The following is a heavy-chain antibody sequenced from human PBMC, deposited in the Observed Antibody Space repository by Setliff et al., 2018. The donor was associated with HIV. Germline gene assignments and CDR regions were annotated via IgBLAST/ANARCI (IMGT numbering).Heavy chain of an antibody. CDR3: ARLSGGMVPNY. Sequence: SETLSLTCTVSGGSISSSSYYWGWVRQPPGKGLEWIGSIYYSGSTYYNPSLKSRVTIFVDTSKNQFSLKVRSVTAADTAVYYCARLSGGMVPNYWGQGTLVTVS. J-gene: IGHJ4*02. D-gene: IGHD3-10*01. CDR2: IYYSGST. CDR1: GGSISSSSYY. V-gene: IGHV4-39*01.